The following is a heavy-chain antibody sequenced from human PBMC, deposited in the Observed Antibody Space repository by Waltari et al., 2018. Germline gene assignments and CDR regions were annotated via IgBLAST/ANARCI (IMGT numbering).Heavy chain of an antibody. CDR2: IYYTGNA. CDR3: ARELAAGGATGY. CDR1: GGSVSTGTNH. J-gene: IGHJ4*02. Sequence: QLQLQESGPGLVKPSETLSLTCPVSGGSVSTGTNHRGWIRQPPGKGLEWVGTIYYTGNAYYNPSLKSRTTMSVDTSRNQFSLKLTSVTAADTAVYYCARELAAGGATGYWGQGTLVTVSS. V-gene: IGHV4-39*02. D-gene: IGHD1-26*01.